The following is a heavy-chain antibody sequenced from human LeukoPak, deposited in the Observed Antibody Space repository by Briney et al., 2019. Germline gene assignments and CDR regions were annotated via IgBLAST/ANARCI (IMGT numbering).Heavy chain of an antibody. CDR2: INTDGSST. D-gene: IGHD3-3*01. CDR1: GFTFSSYW. Sequence: GGSLRLSCAASGFTFSSYWMHWVRHAPGKGLVWVSRINTDGSSTSYADSVKGRFTISRDNAKNTLYLQMNSLRAEDTAVYYCARGVTTNYYDFWSGYYDAFDIWGQGTMVTVSS. J-gene: IGHJ3*02. V-gene: IGHV3-74*01. CDR3: ARGVTTNYYDFWSGYYDAFDI.